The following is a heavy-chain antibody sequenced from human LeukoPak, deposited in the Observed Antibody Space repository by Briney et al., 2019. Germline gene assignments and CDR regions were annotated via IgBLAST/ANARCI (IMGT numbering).Heavy chain of an antibody. D-gene: IGHD5-24*01. V-gene: IGHV4-31*03. CDR1: SGSISSGVYY. Sequence: PSETLSLSCPVSSGSISSGVYYWSWIRQHPGKGLEWIGYIYYSGSTYYNPSLKSRVTISVDTSKNQFSLKLSSVTAADTAVYYCARGVRWLQLSYFDYWGQGTLLTVSS. J-gene: IGHJ4*02. CDR2: IYYSGST. CDR3: ARGVRWLQLSYFDY.